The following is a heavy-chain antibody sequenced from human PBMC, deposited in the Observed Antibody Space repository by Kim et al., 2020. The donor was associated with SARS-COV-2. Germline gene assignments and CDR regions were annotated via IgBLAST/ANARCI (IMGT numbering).Heavy chain of an antibody. CDR1: GGSISSYY. CDR2: IYYSGST. CDR3: ARVGCGGDCYFYYYYGMDV. D-gene: IGHD2-21*02. Sequence: SETLSLTCTVSGGSISSYYWSWIRQPPGKGLEWIGYIYYSGSTNYNPSLKSRVTISVDTSKNQFSLKLSSVTAADTAVYYCARVGCGGDCYFYYYYGMDVWGQGTTVTVSS. J-gene: IGHJ6*02. V-gene: IGHV4-59*01.